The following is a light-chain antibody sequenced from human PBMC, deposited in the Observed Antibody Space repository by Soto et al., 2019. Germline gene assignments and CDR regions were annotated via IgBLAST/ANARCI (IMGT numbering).Light chain of an antibody. CDR1: QSVTSF. Sequence: ESVMTQSPATLSVSPGEGATLSCRASQSVTSFLAWYQQKPGQAPRLLIYGASTRATGIPARFSGSGSGTEFTLTINSLQSEDFAVYYCQQYNNWPRTFGQGTKVDIK. CDR2: GAS. J-gene: IGKJ1*01. V-gene: IGKV3-15*01. CDR3: QQYNNWPRT.